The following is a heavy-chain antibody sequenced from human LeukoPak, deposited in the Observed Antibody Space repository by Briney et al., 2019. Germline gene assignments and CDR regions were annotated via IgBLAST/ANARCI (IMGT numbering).Heavy chain of an antibody. J-gene: IGHJ4*02. CDR2: ISSSSSYI. CDR3: ARETARYSSSRYDY. D-gene: IGHD6-6*01. CDR1: GFTFSSYS. Sequence: GGSLRLSCAASGFTFSSYSMNWVRQAPGKGLEWVSSISSSSSYIYYADSVKGRFTISRDNAKNSLYLQMNSLRAEDTAVYYCARETARYSSSRYDYWGQGTLVTVSS. V-gene: IGHV3-21*01.